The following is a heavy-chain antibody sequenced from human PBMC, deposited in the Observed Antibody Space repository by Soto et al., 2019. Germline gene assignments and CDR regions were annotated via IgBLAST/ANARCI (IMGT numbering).Heavy chain of an antibody. J-gene: IGHJ5*02. V-gene: IGHV1-69*13. CDR1: GGTFSSYA. CDR2: IIPIFGTA. D-gene: IGHD2-15*01. CDR3: ARNRGGYCSGGSCYSTRKHTLNSFDP. Sequence: SVKVSCKASGGTFSSYAISWVRQAPGQGLEWMGGIIPIFGTANYAQKFQGRVTITADESTSTAYMELSSLRSEDTAVYYCARNRGGYCSGGSCYSTRKHTLNSFDPWGQATHLTVST.